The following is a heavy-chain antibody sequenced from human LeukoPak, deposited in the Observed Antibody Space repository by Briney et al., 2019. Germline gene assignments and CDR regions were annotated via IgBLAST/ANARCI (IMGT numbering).Heavy chain of an antibody. J-gene: IGHJ4*02. CDR2: IDSDGSST. CDR3: TRGVAVGVQSFYY. D-gene: IGHD1-26*01. V-gene: IGHV3-74*01. Sequence: PGGSLRLSCAASGFTFSSYWMHWVRQAPGRGLVWVSRIDSDGSSTNYADSVKGRFTTSRDNAKNTLYLQVNSLRAEDTAVYYCTRGVAVGVQSFYYWGQGALVTVSS. CDR1: GFTFSSYW.